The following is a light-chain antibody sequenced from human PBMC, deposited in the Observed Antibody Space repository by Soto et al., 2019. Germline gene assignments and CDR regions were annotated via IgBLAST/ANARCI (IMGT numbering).Light chain of an antibody. Sequence: QSALTQPASVSGSPGPSITISCTGTSSDVGSYNLVSWYQHHPGKAPKLMIYEGSKRPSGVSNRFSGSKSGNTASLTSSGLQAEDEADYYCCSYAGSSTVVFGGGTQLTVL. J-gene: IGLJ2*01. V-gene: IGLV2-23*01. CDR3: CSYAGSSTVV. CDR2: EGS. CDR1: SSDVGSYNL.